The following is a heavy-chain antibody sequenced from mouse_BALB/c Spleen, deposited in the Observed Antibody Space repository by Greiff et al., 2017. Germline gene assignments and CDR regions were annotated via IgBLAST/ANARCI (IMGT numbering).Heavy chain of an antibody. CDR1: GFTFSSFG. Sequence: EVMLVESGGGLVQPGGSRKLSCAASGFTFSSFGMHWVRQAPEKGLEWVAYISSGSSTIYYADTVKGRITISRDNPKNTLFLQMTSLRSEDTAMYYCARDYGYGYAMDYWGQGTSVTVSS. CDR3: ARDYGYGYAMDY. V-gene: IGHV5-17*02. J-gene: IGHJ4*01. CDR2: ISSGSSTI. D-gene: IGHD1-2*01.